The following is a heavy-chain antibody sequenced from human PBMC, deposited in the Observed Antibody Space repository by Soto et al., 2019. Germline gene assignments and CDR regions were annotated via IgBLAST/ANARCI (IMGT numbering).Heavy chain of an antibody. D-gene: IGHD3-9*01. CDR2: TYYRSKWYN. Sequence: SQTLSLTCAISGDSVSSNSAAWNWIRQSPSRGLEWLGRTYYRSKWYNDYAVSVKSRITINPDTSKNQFSLKLSSVTAADTAVYYCARSRDLTFNWFDPWGQGTLVTVSS. V-gene: IGHV6-1*01. J-gene: IGHJ5*02. CDR1: GDSVSSNSAA. CDR3: ARSRDLTFNWFDP.